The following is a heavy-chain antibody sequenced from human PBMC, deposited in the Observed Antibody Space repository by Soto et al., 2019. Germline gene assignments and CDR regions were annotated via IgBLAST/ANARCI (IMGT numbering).Heavy chain of an antibody. CDR3: ARVKGFRIFDGMDV. J-gene: IGHJ6*02. CDR1: GYSFTSYW. D-gene: IGHD2-15*01. CDR2: IDPSDSNT. V-gene: IGHV5-10-1*01. Sequence: PVESLNISCKASGYSFTSYWIIWVLQTPGKGLEWMGRIDPSDSNTRYSPSFQGHVVISTDKSTTTAYVQWSSLKASDTATYYCARVKGFRIFDGMDVWGQGTTVTVSS.